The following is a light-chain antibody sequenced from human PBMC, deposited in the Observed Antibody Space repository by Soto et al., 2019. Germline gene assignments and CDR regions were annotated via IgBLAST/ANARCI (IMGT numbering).Light chain of an antibody. CDR2: GAS. V-gene: IGKV3-15*01. Sequence: EIAMTQSPATLSVSPGERATLSCRASQSVSSNLAWYQQKPGQAPRLLIYGASTRATGIPARFSGSGSGTEFTLTISSLQSEDFAVYYCQQYNNWPPPTFGQGTRLEI. CDR3: QQYNNWPPPT. CDR1: QSVSSN. J-gene: IGKJ5*01.